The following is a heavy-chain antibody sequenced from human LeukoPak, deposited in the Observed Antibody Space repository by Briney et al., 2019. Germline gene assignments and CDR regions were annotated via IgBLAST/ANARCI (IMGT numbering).Heavy chain of an antibody. CDR2: ISSSGSTI. Sequence: KPSETLSLTCTVSGGSISSSSYYWGWIRQAPGKGLEWVSYISSSGSTIYYADSVKGRFTISRDNAKNSLYLQMNSLRAEDTAVYYCARDRISGWYYFDYWGQGTLVTVSS. J-gene: IGHJ4*02. V-gene: IGHV3-11*01. CDR3: ARDRISGWYYFDY. CDR1: GGSISSSSYY. D-gene: IGHD6-13*01.